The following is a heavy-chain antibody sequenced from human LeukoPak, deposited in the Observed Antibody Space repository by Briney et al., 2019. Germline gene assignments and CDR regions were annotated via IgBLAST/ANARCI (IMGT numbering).Heavy chain of an antibody. Sequence: QPGGSLRLSCAASGFTFSSYAVSWVRRAPGKGLEWVSTITGSGSRTYYAVSVKGWFTISGDNSKNTLYLQMSSLRAEDTAIYYCAKAQRYTSDLGHWGQGTLVTVSS. CDR2: ITGSGSRT. D-gene: IGHD6-19*01. V-gene: IGHV3-23*01. J-gene: IGHJ4*02. CDR3: AKAQRYTSDLGH. CDR1: GFTFSSYA.